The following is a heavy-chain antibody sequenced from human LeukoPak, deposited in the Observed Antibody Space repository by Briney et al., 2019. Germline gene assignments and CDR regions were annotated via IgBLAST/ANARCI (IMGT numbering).Heavy chain of an antibody. D-gene: IGHD4-17*01. Sequence: GGSLRLSCAASGFTLSSSGMHWVRQAPGKGLEWVAVIYSGGSTYYADSVKGRFTISRDNSKNTLYLQMNSLRAEDTAVYYCARADYAWGAFDIWGQGTMVTVSS. CDR3: ARADYAWGAFDI. V-gene: IGHV3-NL1*01. J-gene: IGHJ3*02. CDR1: GFTLSSSG. CDR2: IYSGGST.